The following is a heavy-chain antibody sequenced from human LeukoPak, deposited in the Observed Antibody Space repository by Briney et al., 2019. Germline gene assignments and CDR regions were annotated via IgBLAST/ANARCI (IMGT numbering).Heavy chain of an antibody. D-gene: IGHD6-25*01. CDR1: GFTFSSYS. CDR2: ISSSSTTI. V-gene: IGHV3-48*04. Sequence: PGGSLRLSCAASGFTFSSYSMNWVRQAPGKGLEWVSYISSSSTTINYADSAKGRFTISRDNAKNSLYLQMNSLRAEDTAVYYCARADSSADAFDIWGQGTMVTVSS. J-gene: IGHJ3*02. CDR3: ARADSSADAFDI.